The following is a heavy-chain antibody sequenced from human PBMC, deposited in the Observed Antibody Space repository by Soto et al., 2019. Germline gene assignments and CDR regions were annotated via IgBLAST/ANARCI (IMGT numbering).Heavy chain of an antibody. CDR2: ISSSSSYI. V-gene: IGHV3-21*01. CDR1: GFTFSSYS. J-gene: IGHJ6*02. Sequence: EVQLVESGGGLVKPGGSLRLSCAASGFTFSSYSMNWVRQAPGKGLEWVSSISSSSSYIYYADSVKGRFTISRDNAKNSLYLQMNSRRAEDTAVYYCASGGAAGRRGASYYYYYGMDVWGQGTTVTVSS. D-gene: IGHD1-26*01. CDR3: ASGGAAGRRGASYYYYYGMDV.